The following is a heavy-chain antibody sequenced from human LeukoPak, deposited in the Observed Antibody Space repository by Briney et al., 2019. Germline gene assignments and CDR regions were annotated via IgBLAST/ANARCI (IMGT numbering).Heavy chain of an antibody. D-gene: IGHD5-24*01. Sequence: PGRSLRLSCAASGFTFSSYAMHWVRQAPGKGLEWVAVISCDGSNKYYADSVKGRFTISRDNAKNSLYLQMNSLRAEDTAVYYCARGDGYNSYYFDYWGQGTLVTVSS. V-gene: IGHV3-30*04. J-gene: IGHJ4*02. CDR3: ARGDGYNSYYFDY. CDR2: ISCDGSNK. CDR1: GFTFSSYA.